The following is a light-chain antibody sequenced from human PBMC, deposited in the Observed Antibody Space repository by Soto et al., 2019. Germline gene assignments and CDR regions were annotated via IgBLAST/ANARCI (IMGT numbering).Light chain of an antibody. CDR3: QQYDDFPFT. CDR2: DAS. J-gene: IGKJ3*01. CDR1: QEIIKF. V-gene: IGKV1-33*01. Sequence: DIQMTQSPSSLSASVGARVTVTCQTIQEIIKFLNGYQQKQGRAPRLLIYDASNLETGVPSRFIGSGSGTQFTFTTTILQPEDFATYYCQQYDDFPFTFGPGTMVDF.